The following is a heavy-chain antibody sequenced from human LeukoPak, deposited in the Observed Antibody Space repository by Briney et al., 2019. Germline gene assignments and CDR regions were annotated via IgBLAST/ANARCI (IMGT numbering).Heavy chain of an antibody. CDR2: IYHSGST. J-gene: IGHJ4*02. CDR3: ARTDYYDRSGYPLLFDY. CDR1: GYSISSGYY. D-gene: IGHD3-22*01. Sequence: PSETLSLTCAVSGYSISSGYYWGWIRPPPGKGLEWIGSIYHSGSTYYNPSLKSRVTISVDTAKNQFSLKLSSVTAADTAVYYCARTDYYDRSGYPLLFDYWGQGTLVTVSS. V-gene: IGHV4-38-2*01.